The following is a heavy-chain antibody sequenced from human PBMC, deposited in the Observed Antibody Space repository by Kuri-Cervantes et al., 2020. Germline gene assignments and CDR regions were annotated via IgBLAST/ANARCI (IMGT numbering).Heavy chain of an antibody. CDR1: GYTFTSYD. D-gene: IGHD4-23*01. J-gene: IGHJ4*02. CDR2: MNPNSGNT. Sequence: ASVPVSCKASGYTFTSYDLNWVRQATGQGLARMGWMNPNSGNTGYAQKFQGRVTMTRNTSISTAYMELSSLRSEDTAVYYCARVFGYGGTPSLFDYWGQGTLVTVSS. V-gene: IGHV1-8*01. CDR3: ARVFGYGGTPSLFDY.